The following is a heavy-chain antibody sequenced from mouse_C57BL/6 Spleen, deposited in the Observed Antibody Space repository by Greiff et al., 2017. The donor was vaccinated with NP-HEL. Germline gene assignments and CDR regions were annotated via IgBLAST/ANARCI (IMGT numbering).Heavy chain of an antibody. CDR1: GYTFTDYE. D-gene: IGHD2-10*01. V-gene: IGHV1-15*01. CDR3: TRTYYLFDY. Sequence: VKLMESGAELVRPGASVTLSCKASGYTFTDYEMHWVKQTPVHGLEWIGAIDPETGGTAYNQKFKGKAILTADKSSSTAYMELRSLTSEDSAVYYCTRTYYLFDYWGQGTTLTVSS. CDR2: IDPETGGT. J-gene: IGHJ2*01.